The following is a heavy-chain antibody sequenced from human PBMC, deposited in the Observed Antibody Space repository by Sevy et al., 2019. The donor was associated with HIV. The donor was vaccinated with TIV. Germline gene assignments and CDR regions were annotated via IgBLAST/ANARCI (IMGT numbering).Heavy chain of an antibody. CDR2: IIPIFGTA. D-gene: IGHD4-17*01. Sequence: ASVKVSCKASGGTFSSYAISWVRQVPGQGLEWMGGIIPIFGTANYAQKFQGRVTITADESTSTAYMELSSLRSEDTAVYYCASTYGDYVSNYYYGMDVWGQGTTVTVSS. CDR1: GGTFSSYA. CDR3: ASTYGDYVSNYYYGMDV. V-gene: IGHV1-69*13. J-gene: IGHJ6*02.